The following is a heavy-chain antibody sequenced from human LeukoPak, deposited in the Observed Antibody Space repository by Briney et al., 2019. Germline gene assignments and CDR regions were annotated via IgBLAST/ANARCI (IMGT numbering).Heavy chain of an antibody. CDR2: IRYDGSNK. V-gene: IGHV3-30*02. CDR3: AKVAFLCSTSCYHYYMDA. Sequence: PGGSLRLSCAASGFTFSSYGMHWVRQAPGKGLEWVAFIRYDGSNKYYADSVKGRFTISRDNSKNTLYLQMNSLRAEDTAVYYCAKVAFLCSTSCYHYYMDAWGKGTTVTVSS. CDR1: GFTFSSYG. D-gene: IGHD2-2*01. J-gene: IGHJ6*03.